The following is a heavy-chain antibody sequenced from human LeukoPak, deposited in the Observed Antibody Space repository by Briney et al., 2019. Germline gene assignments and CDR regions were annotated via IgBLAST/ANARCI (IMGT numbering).Heavy chain of an antibody. CDR3: ARWDREGYFDF. CDR1: GGSISSYY. J-gene: IGHJ4*02. CDR2: IYYSGST. Sequence: SETLSLTCTVSGGSISSYYWSWIRQPPGKGLEWIGYIYYSGSTNYNPSLKSRVTISVDTSKNQFSLKLSSVTAADTAVYFCARWDREGYFDFWGQGTLVTVSS. D-gene: IGHD1-26*01. V-gene: IGHV4-59*01.